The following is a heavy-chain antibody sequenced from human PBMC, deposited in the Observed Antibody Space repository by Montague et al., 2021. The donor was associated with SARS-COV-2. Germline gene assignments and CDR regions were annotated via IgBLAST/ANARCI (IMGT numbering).Heavy chain of an antibody. J-gene: IGHJ6*02. Sequence: SLRLSCAASGFTVSSNYMSWARQAPGKGLEWVSVIYSGGSTFYADSAKGRFTTSRHNSKNTMYLQMNSLRAEDKAVYYCARDLDVSGGMDVWGQGTTVTVSS. CDR2: IYSGGST. CDR3: ARDLDVSGGMDV. CDR1: GFTVSSNY. D-gene: IGHD3/OR15-3a*01. V-gene: IGHV3-53*04.